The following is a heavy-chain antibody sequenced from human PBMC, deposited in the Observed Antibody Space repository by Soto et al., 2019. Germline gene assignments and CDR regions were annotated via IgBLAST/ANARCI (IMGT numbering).Heavy chain of an antibody. CDR1: GFTFSSYA. Sequence: PGGSLRLSCAASGFTFSSYAMSWVRQAPGKGLEWVSAISGSGGSTYYADSVKGRFTISRDNSKNTLYLQMNSLRAEDTAVYYCAKGNRNLRTMIVVALYASDIWGQGTMVTVSS. D-gene: IGHD3-22*01. CDR2: ISGSGGST. V-gene: IGHV3-23*01. J-gene: IGHJ3*02. CDR3: AKGNRNLRTMIVVALYASDI.